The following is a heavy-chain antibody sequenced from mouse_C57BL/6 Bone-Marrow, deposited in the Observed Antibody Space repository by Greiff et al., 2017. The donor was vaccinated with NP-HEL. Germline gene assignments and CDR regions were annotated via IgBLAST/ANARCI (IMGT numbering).Heavy chain of an antibody. CDR1: GYTFTDYY. J-gene: IGHJ4*01. D-gene: IGHD2-2*01. V-gene: IGHV1-76*01. CDR3: ARGEYGYDGRYYYAMDY. CDR2: IYPGSGNT. Sequence: QVQLQQSGAELVRPGASVKLSCKASGYTFTDYYINWVKQRPGQGLEWIARIYPGSGNTYYNEKFKGKATLTAEKSSSTAYMQLSSLTSEDSAVYFCARGEYGYDGRYYYAMDYWGQGTSVTVSS.